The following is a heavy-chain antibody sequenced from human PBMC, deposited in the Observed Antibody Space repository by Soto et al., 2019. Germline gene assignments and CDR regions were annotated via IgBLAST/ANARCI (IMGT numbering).Heavy chain of an antibody. V-gene: IGHV1-69*02. Sequence: QVQLVQSGAEVKKPGSSVKVSCKASGGTFSSYTISWVRQAPGQGLEWMGRIIPILGIANYAQKFQGRVTNTADKSTSTAYMELSSLRSEYKAVYYRTIVGVATMMAWGQGTLVNVSS. J-gene: IGHJ5*02. CDR1: GGTFSSYT. CDR2: IIPILGIA. D-gene: IGHD5-12*01. CDR3: TIVGVATMMA.